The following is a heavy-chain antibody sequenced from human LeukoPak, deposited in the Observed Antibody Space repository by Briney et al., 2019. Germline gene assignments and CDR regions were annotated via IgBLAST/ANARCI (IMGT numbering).Heavy chain of an antibody. D-gene: IGHD6-6*01. J-gene: IGHJ6*03. CDR2: IYYSGST. V-gene: IGHV4-30-4*07. CDR3: AGPSGVEQLVHVYYYYYYMDV. Sequence: SQTLSLTCAVSGGSISSGGYSWSWIRQPPGKGLEWIGYIYYSGSTYYNPSLKSRVTISVDTSKNQFSLKLSSVTAADTAVYYCAGPSGVEQLVHVYYYYYYMDVWGKGTTVTVSS. CDR1: GGSISSGGYS.